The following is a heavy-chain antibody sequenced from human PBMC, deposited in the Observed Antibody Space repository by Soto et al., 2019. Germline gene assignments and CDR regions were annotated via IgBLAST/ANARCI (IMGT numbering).Heavy chain of an antibody. V-gene: IGHV1-18*01. Sequence: QVQLVQSGAEVKKPGASVKVSCKASGYTFTSYGISWVRQAPGQGLEWMGWISAYNGNTNYAQKLQGRVTMTTDTSTRTAYMELRGLRSDDTAVYYCARAREGTYYDFWSGVALPDYWGQGTLVTVSS. D-gene: IGHD3-3*01. CDR2: ISAYNGNT. J-gene: IGHJ4*02. CDR3: ARAREGTYYDFWSGVALPDY. CDR1: GYTFTSYG.